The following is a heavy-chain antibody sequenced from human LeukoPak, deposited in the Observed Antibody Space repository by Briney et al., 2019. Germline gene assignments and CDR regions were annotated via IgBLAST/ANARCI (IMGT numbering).Heavy chain of an antibody. D-gene: IGHD3-3*01. Sequence: GASVKVSCKASGYTFTSYGISWVRQAPGQGLEWMGWISAYNGNTNYAQKLQGRVTMTTDTSTSTAYMELRSLRSDDTAVYYWAGDPLITIFGVVIGWFDPWGQGTLVTVSS. V-gene: IGHV1-18*01. CDR2: ISAYNGNT. CDR1: GYTFTSYG. CDR3: AGDPLITIFGVVIGWFDP. J-gene: IGHJ5*02.